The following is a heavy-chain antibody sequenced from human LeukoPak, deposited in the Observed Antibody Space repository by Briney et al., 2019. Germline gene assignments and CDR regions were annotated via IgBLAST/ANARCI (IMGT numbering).Heavy chain of an antibody. D-gene: IGHD5-12*01. CDR1: GFTFSSYA. Sequence: PGRSLRLSCAASGFTFSSYAMHWVRQAPGKGLEWVAVISYDGSNKYYADSVKGRFTISRDNSKSTLYLQMNSLRAEDTAVYYCARLAQVATIVSYWGQGTLVTVSS. CDR2: ISYDGSNK. J-gene: IGHJ4*02. CDR3: ARLAQVATIVSY. V-gene: IGHV3-30-3*01.